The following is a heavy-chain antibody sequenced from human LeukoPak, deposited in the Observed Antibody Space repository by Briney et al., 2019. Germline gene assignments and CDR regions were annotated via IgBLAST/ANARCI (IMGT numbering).Heavy chain of an antibody. V-gene: IGHV1-69*01. CDR1: GGTFISYA. D-gene: IGHD2-2*01. J-gene: IGHJ1*01. Sequence: ASVKVSCKASGGTFISYAISWVRQAPGQGLEWMGGIIPIFGTANYAQKFQGRVTITADESTSTAYMELSSLRSEDTAVYYCARSIYCSSTSCSVYFQHWGQGTLVTVSS. CDR3: ARSIYCSSTSCSVYFQH. CDR2: IIPIFGTA.